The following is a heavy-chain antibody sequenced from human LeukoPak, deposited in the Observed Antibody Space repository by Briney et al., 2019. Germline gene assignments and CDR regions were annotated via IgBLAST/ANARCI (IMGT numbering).Heavy chain of an antibody. D-gene: IGHD1-7*01. CDR1: GDSVSSSGVA. CDR2: TYYGAKWFN. J-gene: IGHJ3*02. Sequence: SQTLSLTCGISGDSVSSSGVAWNWIRQSPSRGLEWLGRTYYGAKWFNEYSVSMRGRITIDPDASNNHFSLQVNSMTPEDTAMYYCARGKNSAFDIWSQGTMVTVSS. V-gene: IGHV6-1*01. CDR3: ARGKNSAFDI.